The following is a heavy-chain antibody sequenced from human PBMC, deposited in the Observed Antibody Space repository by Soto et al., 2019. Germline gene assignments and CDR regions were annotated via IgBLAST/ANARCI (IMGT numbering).Heavy chain of an antibody. CDR1: GGPISSGNYF. Sequence: SETLSLTCTVSGGPISSGNYFWTWIRQHPGKGLEWIGYIFYSGFTSYNPSLKSRLNISVDKSKNQFSLKLSSVTAADTAVYYCAREELLPASGQYYYYGLDVWGQGTTVTVSS. CDR3: AREELLPASGQYYYYGLDV. V-gene: IGHV4-31*03. D-gene: IGHD2-2*01. J-gene: IGHJ6*02. CDR2: IFYSGFT.